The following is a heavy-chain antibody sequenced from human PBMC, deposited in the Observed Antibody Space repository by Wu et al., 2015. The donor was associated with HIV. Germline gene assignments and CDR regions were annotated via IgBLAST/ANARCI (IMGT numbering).Heavy chain of an antibody. D-gene: IGHD2-15*01. Sequence: QVQLAQSGAEVKKPGSSVKVSCKASGGSLSNYGISWVRQAPGQGFEWLGRIIPIYRTTNYARSFHGRVTITADEFTSTAYLELSSLRSEDTALYFCARDEALRMVAATAPFDSWGQGTLITVAS. V-gene: IGHV1-69*13. CDR2: IIPIYRTT. CDR1: GGSLSNYG. CDR3: ARDEALRMVAATAPFDS. J-gene: IGHJ4*02.